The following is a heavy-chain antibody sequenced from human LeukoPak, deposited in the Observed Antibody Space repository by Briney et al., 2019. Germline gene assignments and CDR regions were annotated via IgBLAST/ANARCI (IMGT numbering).Heavy chain of an antibody. CDR3: ARPEYYYDSSGLYAFDI. J-gene: IGHJ3*02. V-gene: IGHV4-59*12. Sequence: SETLSLTCTVSGGSISSYYRSWIRQPPGKGLEWIGYIYYSGSTNYNPSLKSRVTISVDTSKNQFPLKQSSVTAADTAVYYCARPEYYYDSSGLYAFDIWGQGTMVTVSS. D-gene: IGHD3-22*01. CDR1: GGSISSYY. CDR2: IYYSGST.